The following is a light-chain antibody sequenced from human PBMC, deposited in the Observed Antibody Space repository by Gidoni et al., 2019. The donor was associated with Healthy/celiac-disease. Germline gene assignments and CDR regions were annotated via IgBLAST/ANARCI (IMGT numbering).Light chain of an antibody. CDR3: QQYNSYSGT. J-gene: IGKJ1*01. Sequence: DIQLTQSPSTLSASVGDRVTITCRASQSISSWLAWYQQKPGKAPKLLIYKASSLESGVTSRFSGSGSGTEFTLTISSLQPDDFATYYCQQYNSYSGTFGQGTKVEIK. V-gene: IGKV1-5*03. CDR1: QSISSW. CDR2: KAS.